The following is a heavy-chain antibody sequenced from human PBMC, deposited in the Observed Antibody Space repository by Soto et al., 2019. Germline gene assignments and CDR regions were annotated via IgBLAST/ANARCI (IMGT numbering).Heavy chain of an antibody. J-gene: IGHJ5*02. CDR1: GYTFTSYY. Sequence: ASVKVSCKASGYTFTSYYMHWVRQAPGQGLEWRGIINPSGGSTSYAQKFQGRVTMTRDTSTSTVYLELSSLRSEDTAVYYCARSRVATAGQNWFDPWGQGALVTVSS. CDR2: INPSGGST. V-gene: IGHV1-46*01. D-gene: IGHD6-13*01. CDR3: ARSRVATAGQNWFDP.